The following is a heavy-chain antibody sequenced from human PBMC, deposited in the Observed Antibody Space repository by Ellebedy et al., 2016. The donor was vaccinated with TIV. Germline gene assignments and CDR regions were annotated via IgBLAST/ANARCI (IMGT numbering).Heavy chain of an antibody. D-gene: IGHD2-2*01. Sequence: MPSETLSLTCAVYGGSFSGYYWSWIRQPPGKGLEWIGEINHSGSTNYNPSLKSRVTISVDTSKNQFSLKLSSVTAADTAVYYCARLRGGSTSSRNYGMDVWGQGTTVTVSS. J-gene: IGHJ6*02. CDR3: ARLRGGSTSSRNYGMDV. V-gene: IGHV4-34*01. CDR1: GGSFSGYY. CDR2: INHSGST.